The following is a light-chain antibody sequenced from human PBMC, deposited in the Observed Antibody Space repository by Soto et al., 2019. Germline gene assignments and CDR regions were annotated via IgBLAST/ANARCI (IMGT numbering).Light chain of an antibody. CDR1: SSDVGAYNY. V-gene: IGLV2-8*01. Sequence: QSALTQPPSASGSPGQSVTISCTGTSSDVGAYNYVSWYQQHAGKAPKLVIYEVTKRPSGVPDRFSGSKSANTASLTVSGLRAEDEPDYYCSLFAASNAWVFGGGTKVTVL. CDR2: EVT. CDR3: SLFAASNAWV. J-gene: IGLJ3*02.